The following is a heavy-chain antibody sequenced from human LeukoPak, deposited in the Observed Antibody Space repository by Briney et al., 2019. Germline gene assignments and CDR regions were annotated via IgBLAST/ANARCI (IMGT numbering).Heavy chain of an antibody. CDR2: MNPNTANT. CDR3: ARGRVATPNWFDA. CDR1: GYPFTSYD. Sequence: ASVKVSCKASGYPFTSYDINWVRQATGQGLEWVGWMNPNTANTAYAQKFQGRVTMTRDASISTAYMELSSLRSEDTAVYYCARGRVATPNWFDACGQGTLVTVSS. J-gene: IGHJ5*02. D-gene: IGHD2-15*01. V-gene: IGHV1-8*01.